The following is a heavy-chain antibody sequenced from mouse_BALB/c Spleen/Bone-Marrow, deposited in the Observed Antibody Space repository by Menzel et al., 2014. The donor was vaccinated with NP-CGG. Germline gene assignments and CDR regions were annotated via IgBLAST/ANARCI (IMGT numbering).Heavy chain of an antibody. CDR3: ARGGGYAMDY. CDR2: IYPGDDNT. J-gene: IGHJ4*01. CDR1: GYTFTSYD. V-gene: IGHV1S56*01. Sequence: QVQLQQSGPELVKPGALVKISCKASGYTFTSYDINWVKQRPGQGLEWIGWIYPGDDNTKYNEKFKGKATLTADKSSSTAVMQPSSLASENPTIFFCARGGGYAMDYWGQGTSVTVSS.